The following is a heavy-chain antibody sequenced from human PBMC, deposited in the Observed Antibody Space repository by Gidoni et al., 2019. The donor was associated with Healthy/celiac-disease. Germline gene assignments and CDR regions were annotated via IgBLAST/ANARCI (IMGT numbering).Heavy chain of an antibody. J-gene: IGHJ3*02. CDR2: IERSGST. Sequence: QVQLQMSGTGQVKPSGTLSLTSAGSGGPIRSSNWWCWVRQPPVKGREWIGAIERSGSTKYNPSLQSRVTISVDKSKNQFSLKLSSVTGADTAVYYCANCEVGAGEDDAFDIWGQGTMVTVSS. CDR3: ANCEVGAGEDDAFDI. CDR1: GGPIRSSNW. D-gene: IGHD1-26*01. V-gene: IGHV4-4*02.